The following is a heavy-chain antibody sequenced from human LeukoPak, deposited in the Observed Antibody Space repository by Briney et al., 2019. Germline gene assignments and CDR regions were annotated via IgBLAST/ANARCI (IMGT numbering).Heavy chain of an antibody. J-gene: IGHJ4*02. CDR2: ISSSSSYI. CDR1: GFTFSSYS. Sequence: GGTLRLSCAASGFTFSSYSMNWVRQAPGKGLEWVSCISSSSSYIYYVDSVKGRFTISRDNGKNSLYLQMNSLRAEDTAVYYCARAHNWKYGSFDFWGQGTLVTVSS. CDR3: ARAHNWKYGSFDF. V-gene: IGHV3-21*01. D-gene: IGHD1-7*01.